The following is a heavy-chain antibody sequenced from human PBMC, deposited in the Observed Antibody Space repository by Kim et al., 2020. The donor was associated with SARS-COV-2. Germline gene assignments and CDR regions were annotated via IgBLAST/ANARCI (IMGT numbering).Heavy chain of an antibody. D-gene: IGHD4-17*01. Sequence: NSSHAQKCHGRVTMTRNTSRGTAYMELSSLRSEETAVYYCARRLRPHMDVWGQGTTVTVSS. CDR3: ARRLRPHMDV. V-gene: IGHV1-8*01. CDR2: NS. J-gene: IGHJ6*02.